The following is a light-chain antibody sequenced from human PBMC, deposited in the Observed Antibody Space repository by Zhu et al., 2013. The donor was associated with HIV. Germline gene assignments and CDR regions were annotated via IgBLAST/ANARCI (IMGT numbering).Light chain of an antibody. CDR3: QSYDSSLSGSGV. J-gene: IGLJ2*01. Sequence: QSVLTQPPSVSGAPGQRVTISCTGSSSNIGAGYDVHWYQQLPGTAPKLLIYGNSNRPSGVPDRFSGSKSGTSASLAITGLQAEDEADLYCQSYDSSLSGSGVFGGGTKRDR. CDR2: GNS. CDR1: SSNIGAGYD. V-gene: IGLV1-40*01.